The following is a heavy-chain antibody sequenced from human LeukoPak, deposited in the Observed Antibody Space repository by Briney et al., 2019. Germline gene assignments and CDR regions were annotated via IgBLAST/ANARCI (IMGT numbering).Heavy chain of an antibody. CDR3: ARGVGGGDRYFDY. J-gene: IGHJ4*02. CDR1: SDSISSYY. V-gene: IGHV4-59*01. Sequence: PSETLSLTCSVSSDSISSYYWSWIRQPPGKGLEWIAYIHYTGYTEYNSSLKSRVTISGDTSKRQFSLKVSSVTAADTAVYYCARGVGGGDRYFDYWGQGTLVTVSS. D-gene: IGHD1-26*01. CDR2: IHYTGYT.